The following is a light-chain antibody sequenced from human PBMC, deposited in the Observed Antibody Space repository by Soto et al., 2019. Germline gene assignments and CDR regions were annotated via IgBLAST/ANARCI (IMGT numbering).Light chain of an antibody. CDR3: AAWDDSLNVHV. CDR1: SSNIGSNT. CDR2: SNN. V-gene: IGLV1-44*01. Sequence: QSLLTQPPSASGTPGQRVTISCSGSSSNIGSNTVNWYQQLPGTAPKLLIYSNNQRPSGVPDRFSGSKSGTSASLAISGLQSEDEADYYCAAWDDSLNVHVFGTGTKVTVL. J-gene: IGLJ1*01.